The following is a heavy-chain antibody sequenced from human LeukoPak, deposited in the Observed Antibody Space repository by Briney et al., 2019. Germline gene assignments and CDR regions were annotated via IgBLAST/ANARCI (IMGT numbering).Heavy chain of an antibody. V-gene: IGHV3-30*02. CDR1: VFPFVSYG. CDR3: SKSYGANYFDY. CDR2: IRYDESNN. J-gene: IGHJ4*02. D-gene: IGHD4-17*01. Sequence: PGGSLRLSFAASVFPFVSYGMHWVRQAPGKGLEWVAFIRYDESNNYYADSVKGRFTISRDNSKNTMYLHMNSLRAEDAAVYYCSKSYGANYFDYWGQGTLVIVSS.